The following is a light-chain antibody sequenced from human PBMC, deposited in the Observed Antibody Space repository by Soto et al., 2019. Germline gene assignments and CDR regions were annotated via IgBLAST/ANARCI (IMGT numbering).Light chain of an antibody. Sequence: DIVMTQSPLSLPVTPGEPASISCRSSQSLLDSNGYNYLDWYLQKPGQSPQLLVYLGSNPASGLPDRFSGDGSGTDFTRKISRVGAEDVGVYYGMQALQTPLTFGGGTEVEIK. CDR3: MQALQTPLT. J-gene: IGKJ4*01. CDR2: LGS. V-gene: IGKV2-28*01. CDR1: QSLLDSNGYNY.